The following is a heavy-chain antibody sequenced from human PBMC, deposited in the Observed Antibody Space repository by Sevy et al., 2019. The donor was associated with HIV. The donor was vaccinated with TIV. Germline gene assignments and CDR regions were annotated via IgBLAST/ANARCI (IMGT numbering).Heavy chain of an antibody. D-gene: IGHD5-12*01. CDR3: AVLATISSFDY. CDR2: INPNTGVT. V-gene: IGHV1-2*06. CDR1: GYTFAVYY. J-gene: IGHJ4*02. Sequence: ASVKVSCKASGYTFAVYYLHWVRQAPGQGFDWMGRINPNTGVTNYAQKFQGRVTMTRDTSITTAYMELHRLGSDDTAVYYCAVLATISSFDYWGQGSLVTVSS.